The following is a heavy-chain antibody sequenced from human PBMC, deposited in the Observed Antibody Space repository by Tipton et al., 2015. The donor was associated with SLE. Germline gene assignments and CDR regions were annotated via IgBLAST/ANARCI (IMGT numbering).Heavy chain of an antibody. CDR2: FYYSGST. CDR1: GGSITTYY. J-gene: IGHJ2*01. D-gene: IGHD3-3*01. Sequence: TLSLTCAVSGGSITTYYWSWIQQSPGKGLEWIGYFYYSGSTKYNPSLKSRVTMSVDTSENHFSVKLSSVTAADTAIYYCARVWSGYSSSYFDLWGRGTLVTVSS. V-gene: IGHV4-59*01. CDR3: ARVWSGYSSSYFDL.